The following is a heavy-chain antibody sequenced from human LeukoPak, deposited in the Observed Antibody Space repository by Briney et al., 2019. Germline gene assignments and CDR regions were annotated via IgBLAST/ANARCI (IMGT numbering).Heavy chain of an antibody. CDR3: ARVGRRAAYGSGSYCSA. J-gene: IGHJ5*02. CDR2: IYFSGNV. D-gene: IGHD3-10*01. V-gene: IGHV4-39*07. CDR1: GGSISDSFYY. Sequence: PSETLSLTCTVSGGSISDSFYYWGWIRQPPGQGLEWIVSIYFSGNVYYNPSLKSRVTISVYTSKNQFSLKLSSVTAADTAVYYCARVGRRAAYGSGSYCSAWGQGTLVTVSS.